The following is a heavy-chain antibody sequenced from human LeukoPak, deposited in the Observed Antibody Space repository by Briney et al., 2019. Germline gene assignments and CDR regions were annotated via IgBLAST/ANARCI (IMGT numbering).Heavy chain of an antibody. J-gene: IGHJ4*02. V-gene: IGHV4-59*08. CDR2: IYDSGGP. D-gene: IGHD6-19*01. CDR3: ARQLRAWCYFEY. CDR1: GGSISGYH. Sequence: PSETLSLTCTVSGGSISGYHWSWIRQPPGKGLEWIGYIYDSGGPNYNPSLKSRVTISLDTPKNQFSLKLRSVTAADTAVYYCARQLRAWCYFEYWGQGSLVTVSS.